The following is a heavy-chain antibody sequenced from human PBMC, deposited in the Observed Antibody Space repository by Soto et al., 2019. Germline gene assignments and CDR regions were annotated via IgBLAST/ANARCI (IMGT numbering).Heavy chain of an antibody. D-gene: IGHD3-10*01. Sequence: PSETLSLTCXVYGGSFSGYYWSWIRQPPGKGLEWIGEINHSGSTNYNPSLKSRVTISVDTSKDQFSLKLSSATAADTAVYYCARGPIITMVRGGWFDPWGQGTLVTVSS. V-gene: IGHV4-34*01. CDR3: ARGPIITMVRGGWFDP. CDR1: GGSFSGYY. CDR2: INHSGST. J-gene: IGHJ5*02.